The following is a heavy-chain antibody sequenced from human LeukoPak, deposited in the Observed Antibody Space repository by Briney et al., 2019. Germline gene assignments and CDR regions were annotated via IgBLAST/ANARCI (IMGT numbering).Heavy chain of an antibody. Sequence: SETLSLTCAVYGGSFSGYYWSWIRQPPGKGLEWIGEINHSGSTNYNPSLKSRVTISVDTSKNQFSLKLSSVTAADTAVYYCARGDSGSYRDLDYWGQGTLVTVSS. CDR3: ARGDSGSYRDLDY. J-gene: IGHJ4*02. CDR1: GGSFSGYY. CDR2: INHSGST. D-gene: IGHD1-26*01. V-gene: IGHV4-34*01.